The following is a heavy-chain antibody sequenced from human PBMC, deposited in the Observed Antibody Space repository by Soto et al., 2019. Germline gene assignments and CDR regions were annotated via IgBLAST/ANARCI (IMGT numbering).Heavy chain of an antibody. CDR1: GDSVSSNSGA. V-gene: IGHV6-1*01. CDR2: TYYRSKWYN. CDR3: ARDSHDNSNYLSNWFDP. D-gene: IGHD4-4*01. Sequence: SQTLSLTCAISGDSVSSNSGAWNWFRQSPSRGLEWLGRTYYRSKWYNEYAVSVKGRISINPDTSKNQFSLKLSSVTAADTAVYYCARDSHDNSNYLSNWFDPWGQGTLVTVSS. J-gene: IGHJ5*02.